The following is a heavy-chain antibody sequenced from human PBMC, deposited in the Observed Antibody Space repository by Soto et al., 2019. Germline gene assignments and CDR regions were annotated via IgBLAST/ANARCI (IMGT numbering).Heavy chain of an antibody. J-gene: IGHJ4*02. CDR3: AKNTYYGDSYGGISYFDY. V-gene: IGHV3-30*18. CDR2: ISYDGSNK. CDR1: GFTFSSYG. D-gene: IGHD4-17*01. Sequence: QVQLVESGGGVVQPGRSLRLSCAASGFTFSSYGMHWVRQAPGKGLEWVAVISYDGSNKYYADSVKGRFTISRDNSKNTLSLQMNSLRAEDTAVYYYAKNTYYGDSYGGISYFDYWGQGTLVTVSS.